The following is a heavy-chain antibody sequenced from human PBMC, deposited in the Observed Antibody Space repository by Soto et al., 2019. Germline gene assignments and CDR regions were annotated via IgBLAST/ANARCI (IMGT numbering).Heavy chain of an antibody. V-gene: IGHV3-23*01. CDR1: GFTFSSYA. CDR2: ISGSGGST. CDR3: AKSVEWELPYFDF. J-gene: IGHJ4*02. Sequence: LRRSCSGSGFTFSSYAMSCVRQAPGKGLEWVSGISGSGGSTYYADSVKGRFTISRDNSKNRLSLQMNSLRAEDTAVYYCAKSVEWELPYFDFWGQGTLVTVSS. D-gene: IGHD1-26*01.